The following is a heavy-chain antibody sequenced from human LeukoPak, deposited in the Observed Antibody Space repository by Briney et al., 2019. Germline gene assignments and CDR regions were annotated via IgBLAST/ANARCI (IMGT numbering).Heavy chain of an antibody. J-gene: IGHJ4*02. CDR2: VYCSGST. Sequence: SETLSLTCTVSGDFITASYWSWIRQPPGKGLEWIGYVYCSGSTEYNPSLRSRVTISLEMSKHQFSLNVTSVTAADTAVYYCATNTGTVFDYWGQGALVTVSS. D-gene: IGHD7-27*01. CDR3: ATNTGTVFDY. CDR1: GDFITASY. V-gene: IGHV4-59*01.